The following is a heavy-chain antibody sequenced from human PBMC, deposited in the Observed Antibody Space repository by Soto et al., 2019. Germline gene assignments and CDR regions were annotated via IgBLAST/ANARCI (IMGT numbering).Heavy chain of an antibody. CDR3: ARGLATLPVFAFDI. V-gene: IGHV2-5*01. CDR2: VYWNDDK. CDR1: GISLSTSGVG. D-gene: IGHD1-1*01. J-gene: IGHJ3*02. Sequence: SGPRGEPTQTLTLTCTLSGISLSTSGVGLGWIRQTPGKALEWLALVYWNDDKHYSPSLKSRLTITKDTSKNQAILTMTNMDPVDAATYYCARGLATLPVFAFDIWGQGTVVTVSS.